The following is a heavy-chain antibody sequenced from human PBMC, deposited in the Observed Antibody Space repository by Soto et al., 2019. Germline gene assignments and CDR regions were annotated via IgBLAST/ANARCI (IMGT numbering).Heavy chain of an antibody. Sequence: EVQLLESGGGLVQPGGSLRPSCAASGFTFSSYAMSWVRQAPGKGLEWVSAISGSGGSTYYADSVKGRFTISRDNSKNTLYLQMNSLRAEDTAVYYCAKGGMVRGVISWFDPWGQGTLVTVSS. CDR1: GFTFSSYA. CDR2: ISGSGGST. V-gene: IGHV3-23*01. D-gene: IGHD3-10*01. CDR3: AKGGMVRGVISWFDP. J-gene: IGHJ5*02.